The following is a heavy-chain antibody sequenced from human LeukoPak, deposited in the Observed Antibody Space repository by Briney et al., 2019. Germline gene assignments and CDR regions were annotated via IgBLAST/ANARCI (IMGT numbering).Heavy chain of an antibody. CDR3: ARDEGRLCSGGSCYSNGWFDP. CDR1: GGSISSGSYY. J-gene: IGHJ5*02. Sequence: PSQTLSLTCTVSGGSISSGSYYWSWIRQPPGKGLEWIGYIYYSGSTNYNPSLKSRVTISVDTSKNQFSLKLSSVTAADTAVYYCARDEGRLCSGGSCYSNGWFDPWGQGTLVTVSS. D-gene: IGHD2-15*01. V-gene: IGHV4-61*01. CDR2: IYYSGST.